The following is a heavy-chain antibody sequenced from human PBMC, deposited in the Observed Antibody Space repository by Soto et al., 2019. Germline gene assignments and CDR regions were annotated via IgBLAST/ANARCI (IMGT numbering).Heavy chain of an antibody. V-gene: IGHV4-59*01. CDR3: ARTRRGTVTTFYFDY. CDR2: IYYSGST. Sequence: SGSLSLTSTVSGGCISSYYGGWTRQPPGKGLEWIGYIYYSGSTNYNPSLKSRVTISVDTSKNQFSLKLSSVTAADTAVYYCARTRRGTVTTFYFDYWGQGILVTGSS. CDR1: GGCISSYY. J-gene: IGHJ4*02. D-gene: IGHD4-4*01.